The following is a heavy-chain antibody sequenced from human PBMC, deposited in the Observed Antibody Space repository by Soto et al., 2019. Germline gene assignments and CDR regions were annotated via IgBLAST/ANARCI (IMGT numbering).Heavy chain of an antibody. D-gene: IGHD2-21*02. Sequence: SETLSLTCTVSGGSISSGDYYWSWIRQPPGKGLEWIGYIYYSGSTYYNPSLKSRVTISVDTSKNQFSLKLSSVTAADTAVYDCARAVCGGDCYHYYYYGMDVWGQGTTVTVSS. V-gene: IGHV4-30-4*01. CDR1: GGSISSGDYY. CDR3: ARAVCGGDCYHYYYYGMDV. J-gene: IGHJ6*02. CDR2: IYYSGST.